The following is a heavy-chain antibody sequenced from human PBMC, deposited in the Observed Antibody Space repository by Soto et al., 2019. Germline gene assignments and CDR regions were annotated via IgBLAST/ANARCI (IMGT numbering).Heavy chain of an antibody. CDR2: IYYSGST. CDR1: GGSISSSSYY. CDR3: ARLNYYGSGPWLDV. V-gene: IGHV4-39*01. Sequence: QLQLQESGPGLVKPSETLSLTCTVSGGSISSSSYYWGWIRQPPGKGLEWIGSIYYSGSTYYNPSLKSRVTXXVXTCXNPFSLKLSSVTAADTAVYYCARLNYYGSGPWLDVWGQGTTVTVSS. J-gene: IGHJ6*02. D-gene: IGHD3-10*01.